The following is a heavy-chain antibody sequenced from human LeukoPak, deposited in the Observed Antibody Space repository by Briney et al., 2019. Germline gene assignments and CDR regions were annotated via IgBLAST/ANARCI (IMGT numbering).Heavy chain of an antibody. CDR3: ARDDGTAGVAFDI. J-gene: IGHJ3*02. V-gene: IGHV3-7*01. CDR2: IKQDGSEK. Sequence: PGGSLRLSCAASGFTFSSYWMSWVRQAPGKGLEWVANIKQDGSEKYYVDSVKGRFTISRDNAKNSLYLQMNSLRAEDTAVYYCARDDGTAGVAFDIWGQGTMVTVSS. CDR1: GFTFSSYW. D-gene: IGHD6-13*01.